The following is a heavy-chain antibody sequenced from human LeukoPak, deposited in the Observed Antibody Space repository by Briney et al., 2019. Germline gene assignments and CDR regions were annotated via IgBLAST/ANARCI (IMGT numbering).Heavy chain of an antibody. D-gene: IGHD3-10*01. CDR3: AKDRGSGSPTFDY. V-gene: IGHV3-30*02. Sequence: GGSLRLSCAASGFTFSSYGMHWVRQAPGKGLEWVAFIRYDGSNKYYADSVKGRFTISRDNSKNTLCLQMNSLRAEDTAVYYCAKDRGSGSPTFDYWGQGTLVTVSS. J-gene: IGHJ4*02. CDR1: GFTFSSYG. CDR2: IRYDGSNK.